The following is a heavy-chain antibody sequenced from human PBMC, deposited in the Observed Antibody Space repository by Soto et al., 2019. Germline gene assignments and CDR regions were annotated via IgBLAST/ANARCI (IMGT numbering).Heavy chain of an antibody. V-gene: IGHV3-9*01. CDR2: ISWNSGNI. CDR3: AKANPSRDTTGVYYWCDY. CDR1: GFTFDDYA. J-gene: IGHJ4*02. Sequence: EVQLVESGGGLVQLGRSLRLSCVASGFTFDDYAMHWVRQAPGKGLEWVSGISWNSGNIGYADSVKGRFTISRDNAKNSLQLQVNSLRADDTAFYYCAKANPSRDTTGVYYWCDYWGQGTLVTVSS. D-gene: IGHD3-22*01.